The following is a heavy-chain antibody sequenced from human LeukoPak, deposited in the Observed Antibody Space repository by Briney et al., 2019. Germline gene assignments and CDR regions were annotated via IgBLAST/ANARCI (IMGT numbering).Heavy chain of an antibody. J-gene: IGHJ2*01. Sequence: ASVKVSCKASGYTFTGYYMHWVRQAPGQGLEWMGWINPNSGGTNYAQKFQGRVTMTRDTSISTAYMELSRLRSDDTAVYYCARDLYSSSWYESNWYFDLWGRGTLVTVSS. D-gene: IGHD6-13*01. CDR3: ARDLYSSSWYESNWYFDL. V-gene: IGHV1-2*02. CDR2: INPNSGGT. CDR1: GYTFTGYY.